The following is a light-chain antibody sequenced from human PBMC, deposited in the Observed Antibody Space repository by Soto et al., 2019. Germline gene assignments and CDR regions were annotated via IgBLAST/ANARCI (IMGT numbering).Light chain of an antibody. CDR2: TNN. CDR1: TSDIGTNA. V-gene: IGLV1-44*01. CDR3: DTWQDSFYV. Sequence: QSVLNQPPSASGSPGQRVIVSCSGITSDIGTNAVNWFQHLPGSSPKLLIYTNNQRPSGVPDRFSGSKSGTSATLAISGLQSEDEADYYCDTWQDSFYVFGTGTKVTVL. J-gene: IGLJ1*01.